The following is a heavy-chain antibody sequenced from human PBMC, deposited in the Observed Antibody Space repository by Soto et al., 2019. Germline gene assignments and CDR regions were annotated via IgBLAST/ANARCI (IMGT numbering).Heavy chain of an antibody. CDR2: ISSNGGST. CDR3: AAAGTLNYYYYGMDV. CDR1: GFTFSSYA. D-gene: IGHD6-13*01. Sequence: PGESLKISCSASGFTFSSYAMHWVRQAPGKGLEYVSAISSNGGSTYYADSVKGRFTISRDNSKNTLYLQMSSLRAEDTAVYYCAAAGTLNYYYYGMDVWGQGTTVTVSS. V-gene: IGHV3-64D*08. J-gene: IGHJ6*02.